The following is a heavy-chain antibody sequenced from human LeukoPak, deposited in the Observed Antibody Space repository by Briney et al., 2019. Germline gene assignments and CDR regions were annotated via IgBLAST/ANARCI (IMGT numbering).Heavy chain of an antibody. CDR3: AAPVTTLRSYGMDV. D-gene: IGHD4-11*01. Sequence: ASVKVSCKASGYTFTGYYMHWVRQAPGQGLEWMGRINPNSGGTNYAQKFQGRVTMTRDTSISIAYMELSRLRSDDTAVYYCAAPVTTLRSYGMDVWGQGTTVTVSS. CDR2: INPNSGGT. CDR1: GYTFTGYY. J-gene: IGHJ6*02. V-gene: IGHV1-2*06.